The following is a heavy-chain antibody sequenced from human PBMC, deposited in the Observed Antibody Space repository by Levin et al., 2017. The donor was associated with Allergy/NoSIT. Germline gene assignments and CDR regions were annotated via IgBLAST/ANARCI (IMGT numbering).Heavy chain of an antibody. Sequence: GGSLRLSCTASGLSFPDYGVHWVRQAPDKGLEWVAIITSDGSHKYYADSVRGRFTISRDNSRNTLYREMNSLRVEDTAVYLCAALGSFDYWGLGTLVTVSS. D-gene: IGHD3-16*01. J-gene: IGHJ4*02. V-gene: IGHV3-30*05. CDR3: AALGSFDY. CDR2: ITSDGSHK. CDR1: GLSFPDYG.